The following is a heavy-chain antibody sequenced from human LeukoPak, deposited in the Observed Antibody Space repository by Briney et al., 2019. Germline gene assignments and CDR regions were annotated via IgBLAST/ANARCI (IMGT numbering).Heavy chain of an antibody. D-gene: IGHD5-12*01. J-gene: IGHJ4*02. Sequence: GGSLSLSWAASGFTFSGSAIHWVGQASGKGLEWVGRIRSKANSYATAYAASVKGRFTISRDDSKNTAYLQMNSLKTEDTAVYYCRGYDYTDYWGQGTLVTVSS. CDR3: RGYDYTDY. CDR2: IRSKANSYAT. V-gene: IGHV3-73*01. CDR1: GFTFSGSA.